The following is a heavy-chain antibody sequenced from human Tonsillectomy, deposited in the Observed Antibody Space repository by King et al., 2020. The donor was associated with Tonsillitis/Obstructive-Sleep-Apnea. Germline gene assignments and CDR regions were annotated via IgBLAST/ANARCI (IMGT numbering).Heavy chain of an antibody. D-gene: IGHD6-13*01. Sequence: VQLVESGGGVVQPGRSLRLSCAASGFTFSSYGMHWVRQAPGKGLEWVAVIWYDGSNKYYADSVKGRSTISRDNSKNTLYLQMNSLRAEDTAVYYCAREASGSSSWYPEYFQHWGQGTLVTVSS. CDR3: AREASGSSSWYPEYFQH. CDR2: IWYDGSNK. J-gene: IGHJ1*01. CDR1: GFTFSSYG. V-gene: IGHV3-33*01.